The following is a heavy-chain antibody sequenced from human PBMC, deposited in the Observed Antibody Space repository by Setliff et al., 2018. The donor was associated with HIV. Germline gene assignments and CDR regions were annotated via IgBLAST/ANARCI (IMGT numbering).Heavy chain of an antibody. Sequence: GASVKVSCKAPGYNFTSNGISWVRQAPGQGLEWMGRISASKGNTKYTQDFQGRVTMTTDTSTSTVYMELRSLRSDDTAVYYCARDQGFWSGFTYNYYMDVWGKGTTVTVSS. D-gene: IGHD3-3*01. J-gene: IGHJ6*03. CDR1: GYNFTSNG. V-gene: IGHV1-18*01. CDR2: ISASKGNT. CDR3: ARDQGFWSGFTYNYYMDV.